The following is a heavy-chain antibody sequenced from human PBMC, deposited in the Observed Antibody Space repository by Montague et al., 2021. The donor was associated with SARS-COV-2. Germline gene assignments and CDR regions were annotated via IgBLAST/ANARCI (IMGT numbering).Heavy chain of an antibody. CDR1: GFTFSSYA. D-gene: IGHD3-10*01. Sequence: SLRLSCAASGFTFSSYAMSWVRQAPGKGLEWVSAISGSGGSTYYADSVKGRLTISRDNSKNTLYLQMNSLRAEDTAVYYCAKDPPHAPTMVRRVITRTYDACDIWGQGTMVTVSS. V-gene: IGHV3-23*01. CDR2: ISGSGGST. J-gene: IGHJ3*02. CDR3: AKDPPHAPTMVRRVITRTYDACDI.